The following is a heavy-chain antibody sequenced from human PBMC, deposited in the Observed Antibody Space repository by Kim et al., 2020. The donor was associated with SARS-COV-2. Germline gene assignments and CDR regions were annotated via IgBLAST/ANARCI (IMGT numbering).Heavy chain of an antibody. CDR2: IYTSGST. Sequence: SETLSLTCTVSGGSISSGSYYWSWIRQPAGKGLEWIGRIYTSGSTNYNPSLKSRVTISVDTSKNQFSLKLSSVTAADTAVYYCARFTASRFYDYVWGSYRAVFDYWGQGTLVTVSS. J-gene: IGHJ4*02. CDR3: ARFTASRFYDYVWGSYRAVFDY. CDR1: GGSISSGSYY. D-gene: IGHD3-16*02. V-gene: IGHV4-61*02.